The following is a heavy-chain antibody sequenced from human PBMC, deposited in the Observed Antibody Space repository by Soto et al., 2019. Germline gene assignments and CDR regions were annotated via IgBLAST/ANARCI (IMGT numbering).Heavy chain of an antibody. V-gene: IGHV1-3*01. CDR3: ARWDIVVVVAADYYYYYGMDV. J-gene: IGHJ6*02. Sequence: GASVKVSCKASGYTFTSYAMHWVRQAPGQRLEWMGWINAGNGNTNYAQKLQGRVTMTTDTSTSTAYMELRSLRSDDTAVYYCARWDIVVVVAADYYYYYGMDVWGQGTTVTVSS. CDR1: GYTFTSYA. D-gene: IGHD2-15*01. CDR2: INAGNGNT.